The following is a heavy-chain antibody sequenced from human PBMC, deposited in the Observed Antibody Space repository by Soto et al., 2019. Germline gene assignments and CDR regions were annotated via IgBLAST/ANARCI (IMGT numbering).Heavy chain of an antibody. Sequence: GGSLRLSCAASGFTFSSYSMNWVRQAPGKGLEWVSSISSSSSYIYYADSVKGRFTISRDNAKNSLYLQMNSLRAEDTAVYYCARGDPIRYFDWLLSDYYGMDVWGQGTTVTVSS. CDR3: ARGDPIRYFDWLLSDYYGMDV. V-gene: IGHV3-21*01. J-gene: IGHJ6*02. CDR1: GFTFSSYS. D-gene: IGHD3-9*01. CDR2: ISSSSSYI.